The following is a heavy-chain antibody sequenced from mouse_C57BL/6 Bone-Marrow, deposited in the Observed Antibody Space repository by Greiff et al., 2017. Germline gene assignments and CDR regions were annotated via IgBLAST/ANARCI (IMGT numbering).Heavy chain of an antibody. CDR1: GYTFTSYW. V-gene: IGHV1-55*01. D-gene: IGHD2-14*01. CDR2: IYPGSGST. CDR3: ARQGYGYTMDY. Sequence: QVQLQQPGAELVKPGASVKMSCKASGYTFTSYWITWVKQRPGQGLEWLGDIYPGSGSTNYNEKFTSKATLTVDTSSSPAYMQLSSLTSEDSAVYYCARQGYGYTMDYWGQGTSVTVSA. J-gene: IGHJ4*01.